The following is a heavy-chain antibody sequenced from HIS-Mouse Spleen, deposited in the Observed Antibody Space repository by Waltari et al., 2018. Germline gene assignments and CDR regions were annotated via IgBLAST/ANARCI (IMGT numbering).Heavy chain of an antibody. Sequence: QVQLVQSGAEVKKPGASVKVSCKASGYTFTSYDINCVRQATGQGLEWMGWMNPNSGNTGYAQKFQGRVTMTRNTSISTAYMELSSLGSEDTAVYYGARGREQQLVQDAFDIWGQGTMVTVSS. D-gene: IGHD6-13*01. CDR1: GYTFTSYD. CDR3: ARGREQQLVQDAFDI. V-gene: IGHV1-8*01. CDR2: MNPNSGNT. J-gene: IGHJ3*02.